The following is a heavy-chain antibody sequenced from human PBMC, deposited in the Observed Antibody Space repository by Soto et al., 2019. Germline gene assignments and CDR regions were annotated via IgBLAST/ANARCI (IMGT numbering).Heavy chain of an antibody. J-gene: IGHJ4*02. D-gene: IGHD6-13*01. V-gene: IGHV1-69*01. CDR3: ASGANRWYPYIFDY. CDR2: SIPYYNTL. CDR1: EGTFNSYA. Sequence: QAQVVQSGAEVRKPGSSVKLSCKASEGTFNSYAIAWVRQAPGQGLEWMGGSIPYYNTLNYAEKFQDRITTTADDSTNRVYMELRSLRSNDTAVYFWASGANRWYPYIFDYWDQGPLVTVSA.